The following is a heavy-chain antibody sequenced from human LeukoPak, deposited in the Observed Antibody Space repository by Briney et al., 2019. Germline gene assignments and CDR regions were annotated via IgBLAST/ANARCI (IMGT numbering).Heavy chain of an antibody. J-gene: IGHJ1*01. Sequence: PWGSLRLSCAASGFTFSSYWMHWVRQAPGKGLVWVSRIHSDGSITSYADSVKGRFTVSRDNAKNTLYLQMNSLRADDTAVYYCARSSIAAPRHKEYFQHWGQGTLVTVSS. CDR2: IHSDGSIT. D-gene: IGHD6-6*01. CDR1: GFTFSSYW. V-gene: IGHV3-74*01. CDR3: ARSSIAAPRHKEYFQH.